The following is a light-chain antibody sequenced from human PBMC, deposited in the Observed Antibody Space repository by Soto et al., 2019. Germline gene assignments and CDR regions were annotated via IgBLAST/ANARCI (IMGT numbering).Light chain of an antibody. V-gene: IGKV3-20*01. CDR1: QIVGSTF. J-gene: IGKJ1*01. Sequence: EVLLTQSPGTLSLSPGERATLSCRASQIVGSTFLAWYQQKPGQAPRLLIYGASTMATGIPDRFSGSGSGTDFTLTISRVEPEDFAVYYCQQYGSSVWTFGQGTRVEIK. CDR3: QQYGSSVWT. CDR2: GAS.